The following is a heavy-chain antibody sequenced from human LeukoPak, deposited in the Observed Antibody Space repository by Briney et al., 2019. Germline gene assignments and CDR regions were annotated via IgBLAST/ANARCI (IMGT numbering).Heavy chain of an antibody. Sequence: PSETLSLTCTVSGGSISSYYSSWIRQPAGKGLEWIGRIYTSGSTNYNPSLKSRVTMSVDTSKNQFSLKLSSVTAADTAVYYCASSALGYCSGGSCAAHYYYGMDVWGQGTTVTVSS. CDR1: GGSISSYY. CDR3: ASSALGYCSGGSCAAHYYYGMDV. CDR2: IYTSGST. V-gene: IGHV4-4*07. D-gene: IGHD2-15*01. J-gene: IGHJ6*02.